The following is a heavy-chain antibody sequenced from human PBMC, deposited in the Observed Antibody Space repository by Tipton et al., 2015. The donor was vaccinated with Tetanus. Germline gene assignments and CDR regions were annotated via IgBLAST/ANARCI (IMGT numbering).Heavy chain of an antibody. CDR1: GGSVSSGDYD. J-gene: IGHJ1*01. CDR3: AGVTAQLTELYFEH. CDR2: VHYSGRT. V-gene: IGHV4-61*08. Sequence: TLSLTCTVSGGSVSSGDYDWNWVRQPPGKGLEWVGYVHYSGRTNSSPSLKSRLTLSVDKSKNQVSLRLTSVTAADTAVYYCAGVTAQLTELYFEHWGQGTQVTVSS. D-gene: IGHD1-1*01.